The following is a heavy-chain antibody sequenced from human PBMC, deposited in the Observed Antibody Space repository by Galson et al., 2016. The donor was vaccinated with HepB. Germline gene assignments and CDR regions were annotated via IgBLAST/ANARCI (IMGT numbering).Heavy chain of an antibody. V-gene: IGHV3-21*04. J-gene: IGHJ4*02. CDR2: ITSSSSYK. CDR3: AKDRGTVNAAPDY. CDR1: GFTFSNYN. D-gene: IGHD3-10*01. Sequence: SLRLSCAASGFTFSNYNMHWVRQAPGKGLEWVPSITSSSSYKYYADSVKGRFTLSRDNAKNSLYRQMNSLRAEDTAVYYCAKDRGTVNAAPDYWGQGTLVTVSS.